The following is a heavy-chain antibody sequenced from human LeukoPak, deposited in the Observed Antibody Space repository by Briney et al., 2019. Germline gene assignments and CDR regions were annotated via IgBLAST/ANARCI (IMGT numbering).Heavy chain of an antibody. CDR1: GGSFSGYY. J-gene: IGHJ4*02. V-gene: IGHV4-34*01. Sequence: SETLSLTCAVYGGSFSGYYWSWIRQPPGKGLEWIGEINHSGSTNYNPSLKSRVTISVDTSKNQFSLKLSSVTAADTAVYYCARAATVVTLADYFDYWGQGTLVTVSS. D-gene: IGHD4-23*01. CDR2: INHSGST. CDR3: ARAATVVTLADYFDY.